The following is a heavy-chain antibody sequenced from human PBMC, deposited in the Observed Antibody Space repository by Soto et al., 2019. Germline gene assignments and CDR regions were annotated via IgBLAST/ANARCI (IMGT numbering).Heavy chain of an antibody. CDR1: GFTFSSYG. V-gene: IGHV3-33*01. Sequence: GGSLRLSCAASGFTFSSYGMHWVRQAPGKGLEWVAVIWYDGNNKYYADSVKGRFTISRDNSKNTLFLQMNSLRVEDTAVYYCAGTIWGYFDYRGQGTMVTVSS. CDR3: AGTIWGYFDY. D-gene: IGHD3-16*01. J-gene: IGHJ4*02. CDR2: IWYDGNNK.